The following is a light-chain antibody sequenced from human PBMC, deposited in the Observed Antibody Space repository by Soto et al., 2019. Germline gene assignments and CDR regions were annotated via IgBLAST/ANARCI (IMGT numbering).Light chain of an antibody. J-gene: IGKJ2*01. V-gene: IGKV3-20*01. CDR1: QSVSNNY. CDR2: GAS. CDR3: QQYGVSPLMFT. Sequence: EIVLVQSPGTLSLSPGERATLSCRASQSVSNNYLAWYQQKPGQAPRLLIYGASSRATGVPDRVSGSGTGTDVSLTITRLEPEAFAVYYCQQYGVSPLMFTFGQGTKV.